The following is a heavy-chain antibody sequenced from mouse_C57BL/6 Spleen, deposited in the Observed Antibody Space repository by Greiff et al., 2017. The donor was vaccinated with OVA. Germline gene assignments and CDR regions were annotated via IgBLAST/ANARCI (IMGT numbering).Heavy chain of an antibody. CDR1: GFSLTSYG. D-gene: IGHD1-1*01. V-gene: IGHV2-3*01. CDR2: IWGDGST. J-gene: IGHJ4*01. CDR3: AKITTVVDYYAMDY. Sequence: VHLVESGPGLVAPSQSLSITCTVSGFSLTSYGVSWVRQPPGKGLEWLGVIWGDGSTNYHSALISRLSISKDNSKSQVFLKLNSLQTDDTAMYYCAKITTVVDYYAMDYWGQGTSVTVSS.